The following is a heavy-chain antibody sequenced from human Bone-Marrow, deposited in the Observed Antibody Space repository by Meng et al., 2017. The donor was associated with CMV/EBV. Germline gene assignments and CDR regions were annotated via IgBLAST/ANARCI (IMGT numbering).Heavy chain of an antibody. CDR3: ARGLRAARPLSYYYYYGMDV. J-gene: IGHJ6*02. CDR1: FSGYY. V-gene: IGHV4-34*01. D-gene: IGHD6-6*01. Sequence: FSGYYWSWIRQPPGKGLEWIGEINHSGSTNYNPSLKSRVTISVDTSKNQFSLKLSSVTAADTAVYYCARGLRAARPLSYYYYYGMDVWGQGTTVTVSS. CDR2: INHSGST.